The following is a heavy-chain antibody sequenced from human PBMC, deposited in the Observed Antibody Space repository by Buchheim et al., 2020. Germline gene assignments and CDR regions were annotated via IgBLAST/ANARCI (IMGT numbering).Heavy chain of an antibody. CDR3: AKEVAPRYYNGMDV. J-gene: IGHJ6*02. CDR2: IRYDGVKK. D-gene: IGHD3-10*01. V-gene: IGHV3-33*06. Sequence: QMELVESGGGVVQPGMSLKLSCAASGFTFSSYGMHWVRQTPGKGLGWVAVIRYDGVKKDYSDSVKGRFTISRDNSKNTVYLQMNSLRADDTAVYYCAKEVAPRYYNGMDVWGQGT. CDR1: GFTFSSYG.